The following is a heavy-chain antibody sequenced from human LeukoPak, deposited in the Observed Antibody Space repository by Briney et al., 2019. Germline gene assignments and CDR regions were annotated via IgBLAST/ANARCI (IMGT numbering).Heavy chain of an antibody. D-gene: IGHD1-26*01. V-gene: IGHV4-39*01. Sequence: SETLSLTCTVSGGSISSSSYYWGWIRQPPGKGLECIGIFYYSGSTYYNPSLKSRVTISVDTSKNQFSLKLSSVTAADTAVYYCARLPSGTYLFDSWGQGTLVTVSS. J-gene: IGHJ4*02. CDR2: FYYSGST. CDR1: GGSISSSSYY. CDR3: ARLPSGTYLFDS.